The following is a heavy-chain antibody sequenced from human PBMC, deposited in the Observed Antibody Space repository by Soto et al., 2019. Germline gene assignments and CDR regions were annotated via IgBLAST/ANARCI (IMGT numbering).Heavy chain of an antibody. V-gene: IGHV1-69*06. D-gene: IGHD3-10*01. CDR3: ASGSLYGSGSYPVDY. J-gene: IGHJ4*01. Sequence: GASVKVSCTASGGTFSNHLISWVRQAPGQGLEWMGTIIPLFGTLNYAQKLQGRVTLSADRSTSTAYMELSSLRSDDTAVYYCASGSLYGSGSYPVDYWGQGTLVTVSS. CDR1: GGTFSNHL. CDR2: IIPLFGTL.